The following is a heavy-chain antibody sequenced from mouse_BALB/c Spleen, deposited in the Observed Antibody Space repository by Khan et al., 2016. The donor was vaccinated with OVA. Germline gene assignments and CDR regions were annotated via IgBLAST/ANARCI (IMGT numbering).Heavy chain of an antibody. CDR1: GYSITSEYA. D-gene: IGHD2-14*01. CDR3: SSSLYSSYGYALDF. J-gene: IGHJ4*01. V-gene: IGHV3-2*02. Sequence: EVQLQESGPGLVKPSQSLSLTCTVTGYSITSEYAWNWIRQFPGNKLEWMGYISSTGSTSYNPSLKSRISITRDKSKNQFFLQLKSVTTEDTATYYCSSSLYSSYGYALDFWGRGTSVTVSS. CDR2: ISSTGST.